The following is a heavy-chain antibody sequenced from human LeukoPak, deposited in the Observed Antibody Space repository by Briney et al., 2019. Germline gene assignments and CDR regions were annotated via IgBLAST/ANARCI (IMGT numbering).Heavy chain of an antibody. V-gene: IGHV3-66*01. CDR1: GFTVSSNY. Sequence: GGSLRLSCAASGFTVSSNYMSWVRQAPGKGLEWVSVIYSGGSTYYADSVKGRFTISRDNSKNTLYLQMNSLRAEDTAVYYCARELYAWFGEGGTSDIWGQGTMVTVSS. D-gene: IGHD3-10*01. J-gene: IGHJ3*02. CDR2: IYSGGST. CDR3: ARELYAWFGEGGTSDI.